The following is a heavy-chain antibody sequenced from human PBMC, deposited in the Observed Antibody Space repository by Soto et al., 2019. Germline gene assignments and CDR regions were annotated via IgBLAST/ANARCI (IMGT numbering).Heavy chain of an antibody. J-gene: IGHJ3*02. CDR3: ARVWGGAFDI. CDR2: IYYSGST. Sequence: QVQLQESGPGLVKPSETLSLTCTVSGGSISSYYWSWIRQPPGKGLEWIGYIYYSGSTNYNPSLKRRLTLSVDTSKNQFSLKLSSVTAADTAVYYCARVWGGAFDIWGQGTMVTVSS. V-gene: IGHV4-59*01. D-gene: IGHD3-10*01. CDR1: GGSISSYY.